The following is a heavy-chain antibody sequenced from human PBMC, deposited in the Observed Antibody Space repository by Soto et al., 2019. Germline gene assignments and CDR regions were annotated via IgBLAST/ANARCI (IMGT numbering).Heavy chain of an antibody. V-gene: IGHV1-69*13. J-gene: IGHJ4*02. Sequence: SVKVSCKASGGTFSSYAISWVRQAPGQGLEWMGGIIPIFGTANYAQKFQGRVTITADESTSTAYMELSSLRSEDTAVYYCARDAGRASVAYPRMGFDYWGQGTLVTVSS. CDR1: GGTFSSYA. CDR3: ARDAGRASVAYPRMGFDY. D-gene: IGHD1-26*01. CDR2: IIPIFGTA.